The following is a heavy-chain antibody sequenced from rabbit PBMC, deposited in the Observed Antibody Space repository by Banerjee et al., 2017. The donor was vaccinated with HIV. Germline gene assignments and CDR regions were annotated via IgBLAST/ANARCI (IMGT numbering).Heavy chain of an antibody. J-gene: IGHJ4*01. CDR2: IYSSNGDK. CDR3: GRDRDGDAGYGSLAL. Sequence: QEQLEESGGGLFQPGGSLALTCKASGFSLSNKYVMCWVRQAPGKGLEWVGYIYSSNGDKWYASWVNGRFTISRSTSLNTVDLKMTSLTVADTATYFCGRDRDGDAGYGSLALWGPGTLVTVS. V-gene: IGHV1S43*01. D-gene: IGHD6-1*01. CDR1: GFSLSNKYV.